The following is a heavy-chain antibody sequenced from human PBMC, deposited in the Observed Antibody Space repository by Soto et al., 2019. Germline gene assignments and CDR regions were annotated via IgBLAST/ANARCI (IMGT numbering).Heavy chain of an antibody. CDR2: IYYSGST. CDR1: GGSISSGAYY. CDR3: ALYDSSGSRGFQH. J-gene: IGHJ1*01. V-gene: IGHV4-31*03. Sequence: QVQLQESGPGLVKPSQTLSLTCTVSGGSISSGAYYWSWIRQHPGKGLEWIGYIYYSGSTYYNPSLQRRVTISVDTSKNQFSLKLSSVTAADTAVYYCALYDSSGSRGFQHWGQGTLVTVSS. D-gene: IGHD3-22*01.